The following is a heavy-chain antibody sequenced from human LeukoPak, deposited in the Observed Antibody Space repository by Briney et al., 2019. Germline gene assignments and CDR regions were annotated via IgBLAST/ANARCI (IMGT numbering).Heavy chain of an antibody. Sequence: GGSLRLSCVVSGFTFTSYSMNWVRQAPGKGLEWVSSISSSSSYMYYADSEKGRFTISRDNAKNTVYLQMNSLRAEDTAVYYCARDYVSGSFGPWGQGTLVTVSS. CDR3: ARDYVSGSFGP. CDR1: GFTFTSYS. D-gene: IGHD3-10*01. V-gene: IGHV3-21*06. CDR2: ISSSSSYM. J-gene: IGHJ5*02.